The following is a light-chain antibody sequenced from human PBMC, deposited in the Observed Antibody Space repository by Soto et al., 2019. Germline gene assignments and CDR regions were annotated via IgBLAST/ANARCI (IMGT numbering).Light chain of an antibody. CDR1: SSDVGGYKY. CDR3: CSYAGSCIVI. J-gene: IGLJ2*01. V-gene: IGLV2-11*01. CDR2: DVS. Sequence: QSALTQPRSVSGSPGQSVTISCTGTSSDVGGYKYVSWYQQHPGKAPKLMIYDVSKRPSGVPDRFSGSKSGNTASLTISGLQAEDEADYYCCSYAGSCIVIFGGGTQLTVL.